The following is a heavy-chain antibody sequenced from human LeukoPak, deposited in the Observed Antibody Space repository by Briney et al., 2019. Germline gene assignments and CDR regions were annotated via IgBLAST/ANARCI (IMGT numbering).Heavy chain of an antibody. D-gene: IGHD6-13*01. CDR1: GYTFTGYY. CDR3: ARYIAAAPFDY. Sequence: VASVKVSCKASGYTFTGYYMHWVRQAPGQGLEWMGWINPNSGGTNFAQKFQGRVTMTRDTSISTAYMELSRLRSDDTAVYFCARYIAAAPFDYWGQGTLVTVSS. CDR2: INPNSGGT. V-gene: IGHV1-2*02. J-gene: IGHJ4*02.